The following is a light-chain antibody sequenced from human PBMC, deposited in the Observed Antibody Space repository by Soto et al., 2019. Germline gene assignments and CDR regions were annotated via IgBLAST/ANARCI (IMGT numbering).Light chain of an antibody. CDR1: QSISDT. CDR3: QQYNNWPPIT. V-gene: IGKV3-15*01. CDR2: GAS. J-gene: IGKJ5*01. Sequence: EIVMTQSPATLSVSPGGRATLSCSASQSISDTLAWYQQKPGQAPRLLIHGASTRATGFPARFSGSGSGTDFTLTISSLQSEDIAVYYCQQYNNWPPITFGQGTRLEIK.